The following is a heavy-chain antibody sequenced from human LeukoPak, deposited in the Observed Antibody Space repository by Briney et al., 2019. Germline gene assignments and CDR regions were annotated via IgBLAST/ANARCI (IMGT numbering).Heavy chain of an antibody. J-gene: IGHJ5*02. D-gene: IGHD6-13*01. CDR3: AREGYSSSWYNWFDP. V-gene: IGHV3-7*03. CDR2: IKQDGSEK. CDR1: GFTFSSYW. Sequence: GGSLRLSCAASGFTFSSYWMSWVRQAPGKGLEWVANIKQDGSEKYYVDSVKGRFTISRDNAKNSLYLQMNSLRAEDTAVCYCAREGYSSSWYNWFDPWGQGTLVTVSS.